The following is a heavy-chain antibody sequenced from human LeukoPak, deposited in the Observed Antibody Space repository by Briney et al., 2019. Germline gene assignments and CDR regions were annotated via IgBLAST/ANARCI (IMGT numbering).Heavy chain of an antibody. Sequence: GGSLRLSCAASGFTFSSYAMHWVRQAPGKGLEWVAVISYDGSNKYYADSVKGRFTISRDNSKNTLYLQMNSLRAEDTAVYYCARDGDGDAFDIWGQGTMVTVSS. V-gene: IGHV3-30-3*01. D-gene: IGHD2-21*01. CDR2: ISYDGSNK. CDR1: GFTFSSYA. CDR3: ARDGDGDAFDI. J-gene: IGHJ3*02.